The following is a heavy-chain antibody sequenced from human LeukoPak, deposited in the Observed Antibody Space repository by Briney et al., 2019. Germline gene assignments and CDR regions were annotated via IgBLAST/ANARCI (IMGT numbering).Heavy chain of an antibody. CDR1: GDSISSGSFY. CDR2: IYYRGST. Sequence: SETLSLTCSVSGDSISSGSFYWDWIRQPPGKGLEWIASIYYRGSTNYNPSLKSRVTISVDTSKNQFSLKLSSVTAADTAVYYCARDAKSDYGGNSWHAFDIWGQGTMVTVSS. CDR3: ARDAKSDYGGNSWHAFDI. V-gene: IGHV4-39*07. D-gene: IGHD4-23*01. J-gene: IGHJ3*02.